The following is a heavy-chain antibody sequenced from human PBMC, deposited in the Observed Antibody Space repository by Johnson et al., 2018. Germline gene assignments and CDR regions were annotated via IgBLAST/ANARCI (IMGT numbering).Heavy chain of an antibody. CDR2: MNPNSGDT. J-gene: IGHJ1*01. CDR3: ARWTAAADVQY. CDR1: GYTFSNYD. Sequence: QVQLVESGAEVKKPGASVKVSCKASGYTFSNYDINWVRQATGQGLEWMGWMNPNSGDTGHAQKFQGRVTLTRDTSISTAYMELSSLTSEDTAVYYCARWTAAADVQYWGQGTLVTVSS. D-gene: IGHD3/OR15-3a*01. V-gene: IGHV1-8*01.